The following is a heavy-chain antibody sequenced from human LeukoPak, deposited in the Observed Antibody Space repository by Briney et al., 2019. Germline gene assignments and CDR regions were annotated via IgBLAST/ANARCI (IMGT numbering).Heavy chain of an antibody. CDR1: GASISSSSYY. D-gene: IGHD6-13*01. J-gene: IGHJ5*02. V-gene: IGHV4-39*02. CDR3: ARKSSSSWVNWFDP. Sequence: DPAETLSLTCTVSGASISSSSYYWGWIRQPPGKGLVWIGSIYYSGSTYYNPSLKSRVTISVDTSKNHFSLKLSSVTAADTAVYYCARKSSSSWVNWFDPWGQGTLVTVSS. CDR2: IYYSGST.